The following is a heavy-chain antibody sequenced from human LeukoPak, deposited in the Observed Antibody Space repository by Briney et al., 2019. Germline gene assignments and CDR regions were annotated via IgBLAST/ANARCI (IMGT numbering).Heavy chain of an antibody. V-gene: IGHV3-7*01. CDR1: GFTFSSYW. Sequence: PGGSLRLSCAASGFTFSSYWMTWVRQAPGKGLEWVANIKQDGSEKYYVDSVKGRFTISRDNAKNSLYLQMNSLRAEDTAVYYCARRASQAGASVHPFGYWGQGTLVTVSS. D-gene: IGHD4/OR15-4a*01. J-gene: IGHJ4*02. CDR2: IKQDGSEK. CDR3: ARRASQAGASVHPFGY.